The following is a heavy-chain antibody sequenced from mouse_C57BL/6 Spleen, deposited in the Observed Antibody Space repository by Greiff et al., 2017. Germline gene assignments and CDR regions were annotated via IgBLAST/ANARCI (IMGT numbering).Heavy chain of an antibody. CDR3: ARDQGYSNYNAMDY. Sequence: EVKLVESGGGLVKPGGSLKLSCAASGFTFSSYAMSWVRQTPEKRLEWVATISDGGSYTYYPDNVKGRFTISRDNAKNNLYLQMSHLKSEDTAMYYCARDQGYSNYNAMDYWGQGTSGTVSS. J-gene: IGHJ4*01. V-gene: IGHV5-4*01. CDR2: ISDGGSYT. CDR1: GFTFSSYA. D-gene: IGHD2-5*01.